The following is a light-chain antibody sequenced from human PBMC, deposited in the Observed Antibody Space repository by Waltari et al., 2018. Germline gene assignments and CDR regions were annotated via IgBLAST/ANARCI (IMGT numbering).Light chain of an antibody. J-gene: IGLJ3*02. Sequence: QSALTQPASASGSPGQSITPPCPRPSRDVGGYHNVSWYQQQPGKAPQLMLYDVSKRPSGVSNRFSGSKSGNTASLTISGLQAEDEADYYCTSYTSSPSWVFGGGTKLTVL. CDR3: TSYTSSPSWV. CDR2: DVS. CDR1: SRDVGGYHN. V-gene: IGLV2-14*01.